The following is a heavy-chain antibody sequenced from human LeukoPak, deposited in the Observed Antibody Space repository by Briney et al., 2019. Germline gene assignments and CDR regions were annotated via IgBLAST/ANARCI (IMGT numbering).Heavy chain of an antibody. D-gene: IGHD3-22*01. Sequence: ASVKVSCKASGYTFTSYGISWVRQAPGQGLEWMGWISAYNGNTNYAQKLQGRVTMTTDTSTSTAYMELRSLRSDDTAVYYCARENYYDSSGYSLDYWGQGTQVTVSS. CDR3: ARENYYDSSGYSLDY. CDR1: GYTFTSYG. V-gene: IGHV1-18*01. J-gene: IGHJ4*02. CDR2: ISAYNGNT.